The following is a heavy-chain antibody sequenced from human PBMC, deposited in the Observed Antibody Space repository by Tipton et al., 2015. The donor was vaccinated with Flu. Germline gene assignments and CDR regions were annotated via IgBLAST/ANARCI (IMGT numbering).Heavy chain of an antibody. V-gene: IGHV4-61*02. D-gene: IGHD2-15*01. CDR1: GGSISSGTYY. Sequence: GLVKPSQTLSLTCTVSGGSISSGTYYWSWIRQPAGKGLEWIGRIYASGSTNYNPSLKSRVTISVDTSKNQFSLQLNSVTAADTAVYYCARDRYSPSMCNDIWGQGTVVVVSS. J-gene: IGHJ3*02. CDR3: ARDRYSPSMCNDI. CDR2: IYASGST.